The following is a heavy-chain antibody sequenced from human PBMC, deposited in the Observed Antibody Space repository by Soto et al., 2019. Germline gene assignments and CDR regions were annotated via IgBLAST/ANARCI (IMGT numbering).Heavy chain of an antibody. CDR1: GFTFSSYA. CDR2: VSIGGST. CDR3: AKRRGAGGHFDY. Sequence: GGSLRLSCSASGFTFSSYAMSWVRQGPGKGLEWVAVVSIGGSTHYADSVRGRFTISRDNSKNTLSLQMNSLTAEDTAVYFCAKRRGAGGHFDYWGQGALVTVSS. J-gene: IGHJ4*02. V-gene: IGHV3-23*01. D-gene: IGHD2-15*01.